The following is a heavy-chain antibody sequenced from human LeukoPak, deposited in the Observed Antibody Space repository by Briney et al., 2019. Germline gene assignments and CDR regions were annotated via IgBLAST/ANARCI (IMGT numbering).Heavy chain of an antibody. V-gene: IGHV3-23*01. CDR1: GFTLRIYA. CDR2: ISGNGGST. D-gene: IGHD4-17*01. CDR3: AKGGDYRDYLGGDF. Sequence: PGGSLRLSCAASGFTLRIYAMSWVRQAPGKGLEWVSVISGNGGSTYYADSVKGRFTISRDTSKNTLYLQMNSLRAEDTAVYYCAKGGDYRDYLGGDFWGQGTLLTVSS. J-gene: IGHJ4*02.